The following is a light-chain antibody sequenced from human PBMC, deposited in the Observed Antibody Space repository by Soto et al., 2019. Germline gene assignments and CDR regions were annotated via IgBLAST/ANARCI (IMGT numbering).Light chain of an antibody. J-gene: IGKJ5*01. CDR1: QSVSSSY. CDR2: GAS. Sequence: EIVLTQSPGTLSLSPGERATLSCRASQSVSSSYLAWYQQKPGQAPRLLIYGASSRATGIPDRFSGSGSGTDFTLTIRRLETEDFAVYYCQQYGSPPITFGQGTRLAIK. V-gene: IGKV3-20*01. CDR3: QQYGSPPIT.